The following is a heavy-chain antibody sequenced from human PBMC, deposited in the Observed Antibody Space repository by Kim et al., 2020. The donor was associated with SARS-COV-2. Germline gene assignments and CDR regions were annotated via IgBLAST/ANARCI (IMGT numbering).Heavy chain of an antibody. V-gene: IGHV3-21*01. J-gene: IGHJ3*02. CDR1: GFTFSSYS. CDR2: ISSSSSYI. CDR3: ARDKIVYGGNSKGVYAFDI. D-gene: IGHD2-21*02. Sequence: GGSLRLSCAASGFTFSSYSMNWVRQAPGKGLEWVSSISSSSSYIYYADSVKGRFTISRDNAKNSLYLQMNSLRAEDTAVYYCARDKIVYGGNSKGVYAFDIWGQGTMVTVSS.